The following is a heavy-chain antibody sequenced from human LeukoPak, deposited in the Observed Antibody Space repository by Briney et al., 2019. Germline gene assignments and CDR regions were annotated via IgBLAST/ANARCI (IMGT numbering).Heavy chain of an antibody. CDR2: IYHSGST. CDR1: GYSISSGYY. Sequence: SETLSLTCIVSGYSISSGYYWGWIRQPPGKGLEWIGSIYHSGSTDYNPSLKSRVTISVDTSKNQFSLKLSSVTAADTAVYYCVTYYYDSSGYYFDYWGQGTLVTVSS. J-gene: IGHJ4*02. CDR3: VTYYYDSSGYYFDY. V-gene: IGHV4-38-2*02. D-gene: IGHD3-22*01.